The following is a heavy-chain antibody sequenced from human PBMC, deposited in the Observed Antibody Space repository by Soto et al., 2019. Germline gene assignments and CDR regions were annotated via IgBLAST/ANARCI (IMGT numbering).Heavy chain of an antibody. D-gene: IGHD5-12*01. CDR2: INPSGGGT. CDR3: VRCNIIVATIRDYYYYYMDV. J-gene: IGHJ6*03. V-gene: IGHV1-46*01. CDR1: GYTFTSYY. Sequence: QVQLVQSGAEVKKPGASVKVSCKASGYTFTSYYMHWVRQAPGQGLEWMGIINPSGGGTTYAQKFQGRVTMTRDTSTSTVFMELSSLRSEDTAVYYCVRCNIIVATIRDYYYYYMDVWGKGTTVTVSS.